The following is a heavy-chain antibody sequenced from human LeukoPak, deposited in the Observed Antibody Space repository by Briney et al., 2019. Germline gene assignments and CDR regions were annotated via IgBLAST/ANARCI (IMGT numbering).Heavy chain of an antibody. V-gene: IGHV1-24*01. CDR1: GYTLTELS. J-gene: IGHJ6*03. CDR2: FDPEDGET. D-gene: IGHD4-17*01. CDR3: ARDSEGMTTVTYYYMDV. Sequence: ASVKVSCKVSGYTLTELSMHWVRQAPGKGLEWMGGFDPEDGETIYAQKFQGRVTMTEDTSTDTAYMELRSLRSDDTAVYYCARDSEGMTTVTYYYMDVWGKGTTVTVSS.